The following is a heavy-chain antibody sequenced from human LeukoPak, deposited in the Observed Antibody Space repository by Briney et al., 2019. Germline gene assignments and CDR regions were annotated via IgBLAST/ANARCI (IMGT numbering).Heavy chain of an antibody. CDR3: ARPNYDYVWGHFDY. V-gene: IGHV1-69*13. CDR1: GGTFSSYA. CDR2: IIPIFGTA. D-gene: IGHD3-16*01. J-gene: IGHJ4*02. Sequence: SVKVSCKASGGTFSSYAISWVRQAPGQGLEWMGGIIPIFGTANYAQKFQGRVTITADESTSTAYMELSSLRSEDTAVYYCARPNYDYVWGHFDYWGQGTLVTVSS.